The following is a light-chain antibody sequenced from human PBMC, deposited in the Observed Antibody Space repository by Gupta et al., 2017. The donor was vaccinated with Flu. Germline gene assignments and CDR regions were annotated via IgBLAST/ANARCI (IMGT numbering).Light chain of an antibody. V-gene: IGLV2-14*01. CDR2: EVS. Sequence: QSALTQPASVSGSPGQSIYMSCTGTSSDLAGFDYVSWYQHHPGKVPKLIIYEVSDRPSGVANRFSGSRSGNTASLTIFGLQAEDEAYYYCSSYTTTSTVFGGGTKLTVL. CDR1: SSDLAGFDY. J-gene: IGLJ3*02. CDR3: SSYTTTSTV.